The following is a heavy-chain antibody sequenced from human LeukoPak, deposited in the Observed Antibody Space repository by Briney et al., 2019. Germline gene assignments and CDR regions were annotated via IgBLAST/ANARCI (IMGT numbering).Heavy chain of an antibody. D-gene: IGHD5-24*01. CDR2: ISDDGSGT. V-gene: IGHV3-23*01. CDR3: ARELGDGYNDY. J-gene: IGHJ4*02. CDR1: GFTFSDYA. Sequence: GGSLRLSCAASGFTFSDYAMSWVRQAPGQGLEWVSSISDDGSGTYYADSVKGRFTISRDNSKNTLYLQMNSLRAEDTAVYYCARELGDGYNDYWAREPWSPSPQ.